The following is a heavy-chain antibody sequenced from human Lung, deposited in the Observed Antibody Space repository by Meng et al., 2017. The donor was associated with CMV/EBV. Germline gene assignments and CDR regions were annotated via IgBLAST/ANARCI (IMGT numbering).Heavy chain of an antibody. V-gene: IGHV3-21*01. CDR2: ISSSSSYI. J-gene: IGHJ6*02. CDR1: GFTFSSYS. Sequence: GESLKISCAASGFTFSSYSMNWVRQAPGKGLEWVSSISSSSSYIYYADSVKGRFTISRDNAKNSLYLQMNSLRAEDTAVYYCARQDYDFWCGMDVWGQRTTVTVSS. D-gene: IGHD3-3*01. CDR3: ARQDYDFWCGMDV.